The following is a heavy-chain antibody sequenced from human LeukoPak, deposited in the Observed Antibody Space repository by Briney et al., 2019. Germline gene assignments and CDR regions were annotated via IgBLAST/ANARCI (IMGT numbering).Heavy chain of an antibody. D-gene: IGHD3-3*01. CDR3: VRGSLASGVVVYYYYYLDV. V-gene: IGHV3-48*01. J-gene: IGHJ6*03. CDR1: GFTFSSYS. Sequence: GGSLRLSCAASGFTFSSYSMNWVRQAPGMGLEWLSYISASRGITYYADSVKGRFTISRDNAKNSLYLQMNSLRAEDTAVYYCVRGSLASGVVVYYYYYLDVWGKGITVTVSS. CDR2: ISASRGIT.